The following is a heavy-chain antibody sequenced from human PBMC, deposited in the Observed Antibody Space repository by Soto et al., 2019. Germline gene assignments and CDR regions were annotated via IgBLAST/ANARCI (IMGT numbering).Heavy chain of an antibody. CDR3: ARSRDGYSFYFYYGMDV. J-gene: IGHJ6*02. CDR2: ILYDGSAE. V-gene: IGHV3-30*03. CDR1: GFTFTSYD. Sequence: GGSLRLSCAASGFTFTSYDMHWVRQAPGKGLEWMALILYDGSAEYYADSVKGRFTISRDNSKSTLHLQMNSLRAEDTAVYYCARSRDGYSFYFYYGMDVWGQGTTVTVSS. D-gene: IGHD4-4*01.